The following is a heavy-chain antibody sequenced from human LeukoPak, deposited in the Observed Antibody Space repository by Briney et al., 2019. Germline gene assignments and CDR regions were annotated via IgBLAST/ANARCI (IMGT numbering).Heavy chain of an antibody. CDR3: AGDPPGRPVGFDV. D-gene: IGHD3-10*01. CDR2: ITPPSATP. V-gene: IGHV1-69*06. Sequence: ASLKVSCTPSAGTFTRYAIRWVRQAPGQGLERMGRITPPSATPSQSQWIQGRVTITADISTNTVYLHLSSLRSEDTALYFCAGDPPGRPVGFDVWGQGTMVTVSS. CDR1: AGTFTRYA. J-gene: IGHJ3*01.